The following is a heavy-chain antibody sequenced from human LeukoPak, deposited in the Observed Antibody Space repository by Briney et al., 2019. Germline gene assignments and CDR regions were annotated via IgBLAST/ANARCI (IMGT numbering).Heavy chain of an antibody. CDR1: GFTFSDYY. D-gene: IGHD6-19*01. CDR2: ISSSGSTI. CDR3: ARDAEQWLFAFDI. Sequence: PGGSLRLSCAASGFTFSDYYMSWLRQAPGKGLEWVSYISSSGSTIYYADSVKGRFTISRDNAKNSLYLQMNSLRAEDTAVYYCARDAEQWLFAFDIWGQGTMVTVSS. J-gene: IGHJ3*02. V-gene: IGHV3-11*04.